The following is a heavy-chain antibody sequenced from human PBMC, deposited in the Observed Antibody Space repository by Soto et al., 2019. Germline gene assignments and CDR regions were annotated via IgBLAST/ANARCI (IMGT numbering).Heavy chain of an antibody. Sequence: QVQLVQSGAEEKKPGASVKVSCKASGYTFTSYAMHWVRQAPGQRLEWMGWINAGNGNTKYSQKFQGRVTFTRDTSASTVYMELSSLRSEDTAVYYCARGIAPYYFDYWGQGTLVTVSS. J-gene: IGHJ4*02. D-gene: IGHD6-13*01. CDR2: INAGNGNT. V-gene: IGHV1-3*05. CDR1: GYTFTSYA. CDR3: ARGIAPYYFDY.